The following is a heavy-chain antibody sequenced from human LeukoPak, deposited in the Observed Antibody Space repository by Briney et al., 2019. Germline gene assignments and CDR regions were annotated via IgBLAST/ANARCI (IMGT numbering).Heavy chain of an antibody. D-gene: IGHD2-15*01. CDR3: VKEGGSFLTWFDS. CDR1: GFTFYNYA. Sequence: GGSLRLSCAASGFTFYNYAMSCVRQAPGKGRGWVSALFDSGDTTYYADSEKGRFTISRDNSKNTLFMQMNSLTAEDTAIYYCVKEGGSFLTWFDSWGQGSLVTVSS. CDR2: LFDSGDTT. V-gene: IGHV3-23*01. J-gene: IGHJ5*01.